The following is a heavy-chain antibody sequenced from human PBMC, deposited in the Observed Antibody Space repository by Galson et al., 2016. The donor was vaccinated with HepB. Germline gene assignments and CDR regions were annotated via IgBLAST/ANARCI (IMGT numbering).Heavy chain of an antibody. CDR3: ARDTQLWFLGYYYGMDV. CDR1: GFTFSNYG. CDR2: IWYDGSNK. D-gene: IGHD5-18*01. V-gene: IGHV3-33*01. Sequence: SLRLSCAASGFTFSNYGMHWVRQAPGKGLEWVAVIWYDGSNKYYADSVKGRFTISRGNSKDALYLQMNSLRAEDTAVCYCARDTQLWFLGYYYGMDVWGQGTTVTVSS. J-gene: IGHJ6*02.